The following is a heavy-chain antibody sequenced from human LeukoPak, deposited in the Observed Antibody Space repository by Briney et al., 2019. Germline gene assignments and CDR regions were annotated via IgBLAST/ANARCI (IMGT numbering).Heavy chain of an antibody. CDR2: IDPSDSYT. CDR1: GYSFTTYW. Sequence: GGSLKISCKGSGYSFTTYWISWVRQMPGKGLEWMGRIDPSDSYTNYSPSFQGHVTISSDKSISTAYLQWSSLKASDTAMYYCARRLAYGYNVFDIWGQGTMVTVSS. V-gene: IGHV5-10-1*01. CDR3: ARRLAYGYNVFDI. J-gene: IGHJ3*02. D-gene: IGHD5-18*01.